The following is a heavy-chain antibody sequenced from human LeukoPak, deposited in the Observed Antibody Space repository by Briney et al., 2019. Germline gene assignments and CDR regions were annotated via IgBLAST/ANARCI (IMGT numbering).Heavy chain of an antibody. J-gene: IGHJ6*02. Sequence: SETLSLTCTVSGGSISGYFWSWIRQPPGKGLEWIGYIYYSGSTNYNPSLKSRVTISLDTSKNQFSLKLTSVSAADTALYYCARRLDSSTWSALDVWGQGTTVTVSS. CDR1: GGSISGYF. CDR3: ARRLDSSTWSALDV. CDR2: IYYSGST. D-gene: IGHD6-13*01. V-gene: IGHV4-59*08.